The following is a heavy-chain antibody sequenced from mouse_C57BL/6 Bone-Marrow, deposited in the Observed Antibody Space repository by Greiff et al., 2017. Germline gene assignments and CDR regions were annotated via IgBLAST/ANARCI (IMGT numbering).Heavy chain of an antibody. Sequence: VQLQQSGAELVRPGASVTLSCKASGYTFTDYEMHWVKQTPVHGLAWIGAIDPETGGTAYNQKFKGTAILTADTSYSTAYMELRSLASEDSAFYDCTRPLDGSSSAWCAYWGQGTLVTVSA. V-gene: IGHV1-15*01. D-gene: IGHD1-1*01. J-gene: IGHJ3*01. CDR2: IDPETGGT. CDR3: TRPLDGSSSAWCAY. CDR1: GYTFTDYE.